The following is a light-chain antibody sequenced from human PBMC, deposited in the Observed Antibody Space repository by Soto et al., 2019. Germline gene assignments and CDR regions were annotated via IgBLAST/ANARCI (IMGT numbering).Light chain of an antibody. V-gene: IGKV3-15*01. CDR3: QQYNNWPPWT. CDR2: AAS. Sequence: EIVMTQSPATLSVSPGERATLSCRASQSVSSNLAWYQQKPGQAPRLLFYAASTRATGIPARFSGSGSGTEFTHTISSLQSEDFAVYYCQQYNNWPPWTFGQGTKVQIK. J-gene: IGKJ1*01. CDR1: QSVSSN.